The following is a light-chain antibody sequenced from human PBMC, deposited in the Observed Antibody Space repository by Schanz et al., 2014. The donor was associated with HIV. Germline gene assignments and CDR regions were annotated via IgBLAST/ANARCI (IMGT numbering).Light chain of an antibody. CDR2: AAS. V-gene: IGKV1-17*01. CDR3: LQHNTYPLS. CDR1: QDIGND. J-gene: IGKJ5*01. Sequence: DIQMTQSPSSQSASVGDRVTITCRASQDIGNDLGWYQQKPGQAPKRLIYAASKLQSGVPSRFSGSGSGTEFPLTISSLQPEDFASYYCLQHNTYPLSFGQGTRLDIK.